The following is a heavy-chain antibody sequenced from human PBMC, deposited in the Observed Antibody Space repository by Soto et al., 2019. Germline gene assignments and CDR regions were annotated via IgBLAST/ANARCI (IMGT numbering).Heavy chain of an antibody. V-gene: IGHV3-23*01. J-gene: IGHJ6*02. Sequence: ESGGGLVQPGGSLRLSCAASGFTFSIYAMSWVRQAPGKGLEWVSVISGSGGRTYYADSVKGRFTMSRDNSKNTLYLQMNSLRAEDTAVYYCAKEVVVESAGRSHYYYYGLDVWGQGTTVTVSS. CDR2: ISGSGGRT. D-gene: IGHD2-2*01. CDR1: GFTFSIYA. CDR3: AKEVVVESAGRSHYYYYGLDV.